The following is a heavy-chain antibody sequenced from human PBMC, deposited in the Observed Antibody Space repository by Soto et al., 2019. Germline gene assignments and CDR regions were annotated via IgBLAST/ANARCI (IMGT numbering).Heavy chain of an antibody. CDR1: GFTFSSYA. CDR3: ARVWRYCSGGSCYSARMDFDY. J-gene: IGHJ4*02. D-gene: IGHD2-15*01. Sequence: GGSLRLSCAASGFTFSSYAMHWVRQAPGKGLEWVAVISYDGSNKYYADSVKGRFTISRDNSKNTLYLQMNSLRAEDTAVYYCARVWRYCSGGSCYSARMDFDYWGQGTLVTVSS. CDR2: ISYDGSNK. V-gene: IGHV3-30-3*01.